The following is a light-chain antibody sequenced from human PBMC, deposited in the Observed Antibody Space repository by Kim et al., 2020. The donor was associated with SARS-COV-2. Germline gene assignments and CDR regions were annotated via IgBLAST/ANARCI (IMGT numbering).Light chain of an antibody. J-gene: IGKJ2*01. V-gene: IGKV1-5*03. Sequence: SASEGDKITITCRASQSISGWLAWYQQKPGRAPKLLIFATSTLESGVPLRFSGSGSGTEFTLTISSLQPDDFATYDCQQYDDFPYTFGQGTKLEI. CDR2: ATS. CDR3: QQYDDFPYT. CDR1: QSISGW.